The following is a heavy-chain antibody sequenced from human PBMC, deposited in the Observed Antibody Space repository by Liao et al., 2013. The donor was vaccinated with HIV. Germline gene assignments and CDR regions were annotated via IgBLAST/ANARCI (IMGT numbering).Heavy chain of an antibody. J-gene: IGHJ2*01. D-gene: IGHD2-21*01. CDR3: ARDWALRYFDL. CDR1: GGSFSGYY. Sequence: QVQLQQWGAGLLKPSETLSLTCAVYGGSFSGYYWSWMRQPAGKGLEWIGRVYSSGSTNYNPSLQSRVSMSVDTSKNQFSLKLSSVTAADTAVYYCARDWALRYFDLWGRGTLVTVSS. V-gene: IGHV4-59*10. CDR2: VYSSGST.